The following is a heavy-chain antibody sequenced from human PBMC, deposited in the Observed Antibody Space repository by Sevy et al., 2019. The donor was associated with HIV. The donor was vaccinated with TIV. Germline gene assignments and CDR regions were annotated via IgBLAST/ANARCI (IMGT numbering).Heavy chain of an antibody. Sequence: SETLSLTCTVSGDSISSSDYYWGWVRQPPGKGLEWIGSIYYSGDTYYHPSLKSRLTTSVDTSKNQFSLRVSYVTAADTAVFYCARHRSPYCSGGSCFSGNWFDTWGQGTLVTVSS. J-gene: IGHJ5*02. CDR3: ARHRSPYCSGGSCFSGNWFDT. CDR2: IYYSGDT. D-gene: IGHD2-15*01. CDR1: GDSISSSDYY. V-gene: IGHV4-39*01.